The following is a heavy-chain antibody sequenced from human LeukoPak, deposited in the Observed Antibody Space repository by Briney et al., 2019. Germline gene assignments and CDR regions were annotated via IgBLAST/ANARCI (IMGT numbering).Heavy chain of an antibody. D-gene: IGHD3-22*01. J-gene: IGHJ4*02. V-gene: IGHV4-39*01. Sequence: PSETLPLTCTVSGASVSSTTYNWGWIRQPPGKGLEWIGSIYHSGGTYYNPSLKSRVTISVDTTKNQFSLKLRSVTAADTAVYYCASQPYYDNSGYYFYWGQGTLVTVSS. CDR1: GASVSSTTYN. CDR2: IYHSGGT. CDR3: ASQPYYDNSGYYFY.